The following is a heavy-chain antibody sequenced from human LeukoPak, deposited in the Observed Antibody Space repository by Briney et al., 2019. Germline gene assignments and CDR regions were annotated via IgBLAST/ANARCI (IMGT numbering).Heavy chain of an antibody. Sequence: GESLKICCKGSGYSFTSYWIGWVRQMPGKGLEWMGIIYPGDSDTRYSPSFQGQVTISADKSISTAYLQWSSLKASDTAMYYCVKVGYCSGGSCLLPYWDYWGQGTLVTVSS. CDR2: IYPGDSDT. CDR3: VKVGYCSGGSCLLPYWDY. J-gene: IGHJ4*02. V-gene: IGHV5-51*01. CDR1: GYSFTSYW. D-gene: IGHD2-15*01.